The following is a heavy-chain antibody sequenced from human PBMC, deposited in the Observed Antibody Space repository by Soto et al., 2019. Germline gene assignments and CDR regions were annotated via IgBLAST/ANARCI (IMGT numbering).Heavy chain of an antibody. CDR2: INPSGGST. V-gene: IGHV1-46*03. J-gene: IGHJ6*02. CDR3: ARGVAYYGSEYYGMDV. Sequence: ASVKVSCKASVYTFTSYYMHWVRQAPGQGLEWMGIINPSGGSTSYAQKFQGRVTMTRDTSTSTVYMELSSLRSEDTAVYYCARGVAYYGSEYYGMDVWGQGTTVTVSS. D-gene: IGHD3-10*01. CDR1: VYTFTSYY.